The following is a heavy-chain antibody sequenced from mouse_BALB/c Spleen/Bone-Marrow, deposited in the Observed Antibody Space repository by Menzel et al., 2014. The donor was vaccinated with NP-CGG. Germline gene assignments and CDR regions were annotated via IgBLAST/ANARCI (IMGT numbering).Heavy chain of an antibody. CDR2: ISGYYGDA. J-gene: IGHJ4*01. CDR1: GYTFTDHA. CDR3: AKSGKVRNAMDN. D-gene: IGHD2-14*01. V-gene: IGHV1S137*01. Sequence: VKLQESGAKLVRPGVSVRISCKGSGYTFTDHAIHWVKRSHAKSLEWIGVISGYYGDAIYNQKFKGKATMTVDKSSGTAYMELARLTSKDSAINYGAKSGKVRNAMDNWGQGTSVTVSS.